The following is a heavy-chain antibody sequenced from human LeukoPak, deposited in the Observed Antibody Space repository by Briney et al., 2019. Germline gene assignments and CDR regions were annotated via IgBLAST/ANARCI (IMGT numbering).Heavy chain of an antibody. CDR3: TTFPSGFDI. D-gene: IGHD3-3*01. CDR1: GFTFSTYE. Sequence: GGSLRLSCAASGFTFSTYEMNWVRQAPGKGLEWVGRIKSENDGGTTDYAAPVKGRVTISRDDSKNTLYLQMNSLKTEDTALYYCTTFPSGFDIWGQGTMATVSS. V-gene: IGHV3-15*05. CDR2: IKSENDGGTT. J-gene: IGHJ3*02.